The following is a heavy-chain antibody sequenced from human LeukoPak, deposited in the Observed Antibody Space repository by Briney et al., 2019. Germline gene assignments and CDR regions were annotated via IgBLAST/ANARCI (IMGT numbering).Heavy chain of an antibody. CDR1: GFTFSNYE. J-gene: IGHJ4*02. Sequence: GGSLRLSCAASGFTFSNYEMNWVRQAPGKGLEWVSYISSSGSTKYYADSVKGRFTISRDNAKNSLYLQMNSLGAEDTAVYYCAKSGLRFLEWLPHFDYWGQGTLVTVSS. D-gene: IGHD3-3*01. V-gene: IGHV3-48*03. CDR2: ISSSGSTK. CDR3: AKSGLRFLEWLPHFDY.